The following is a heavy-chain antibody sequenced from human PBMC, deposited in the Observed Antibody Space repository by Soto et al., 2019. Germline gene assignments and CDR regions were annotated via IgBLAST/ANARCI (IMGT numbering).Heavy chain of an antibody. V-gene: IGHV3-73*02. CDR3: TRLAFSTSWYGFDS. J-gene: IGHJ4*02. CDR2: IKSKAENYAT. CDR1: GFIFSDSI. Sequence: EVRLVESGGALVQPGGTLKLSCAASGFIFSDSIISWVRQASGKGLEWVGRIKSKAENYATAYSASVNGRITISRDDSNNMAYLQVISLKAEDTALYYCTRLAFSTSWYGFDSWGQGTLVTVSS. D-gene: IGHD6-13*01.